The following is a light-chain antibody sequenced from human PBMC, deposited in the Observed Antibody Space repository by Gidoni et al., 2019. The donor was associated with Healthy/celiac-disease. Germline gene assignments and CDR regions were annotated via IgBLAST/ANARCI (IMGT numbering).Light chain of an antibody. CDR1: SSNIGNNY. Sequence: QSVLTQPPSVSAAPGQKVTISGSGRSSNIGNNYVSWYQLRPGTAPKLLIYDNNKRPSGIPARFSGSKSGTSATLGITGLQTGDEADYYCGTWDSSLSAVVFGGGTKLTVL. V-gene: IGLV1-51*01. CDR2: DNN. CDR3: GTWDSSLSAVV. J-gene: IGLJ2*01.